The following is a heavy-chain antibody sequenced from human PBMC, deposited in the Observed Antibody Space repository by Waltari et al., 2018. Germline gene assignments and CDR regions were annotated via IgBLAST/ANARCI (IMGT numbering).Heavy chain of an antibody. V-gene: IGHV1-8*03. J-gene: IGHJ6*02. CDR2: MNPNSGNT. D-gene: IGHD3-10*01. Sequence: QVQLVQSGAEVKKPGASVKVSCKASGYTFTSYDINWVRQATGQGLEWMGWMNPNSGNTGYAQKFQGRVTITRNTSISTAYMELSSLRSEDTAVYYCASSVPVGRYYYYGMDVWGQGTTVTVSS. CDR3: ASSVPVGRYYYYGMDV. CDR1: GYTFTSYD.